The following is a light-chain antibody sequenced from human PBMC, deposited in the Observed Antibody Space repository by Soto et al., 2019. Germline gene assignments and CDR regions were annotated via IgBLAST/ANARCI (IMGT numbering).Light chain of an antibody. CDR3: QQYYDTPWT. V-gene: IGKV4-1*01. CDR1: QSVLYSSNNKNY. J-gene: IGKJ1*01. Sequence: DIVMTQSPDSLAVSLGERVTINCKSSQSVLYSSNNKNYFAWYQQKPGQPPKLLIYWAFTRESGVPDRFSGRGSGSDFTLTISSLQADDVAVYYCQQYYDTPWTFGQGTKVEIK. CDR2: WAF.